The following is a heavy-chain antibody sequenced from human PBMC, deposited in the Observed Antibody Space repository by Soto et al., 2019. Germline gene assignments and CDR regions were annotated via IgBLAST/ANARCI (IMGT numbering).Heavy chain of an antibody. J-gene: IGHJ4*02. D-gene: IGHD1-1*01. CDR1: GYFMTNGNY. V-gene: IGHV4-38-2*02. Sequence: PSETLSLTCAVSGYFMTNGNYWGWIRQSPGKGLEWIGSIYYTGRTYYNPSLKSRVTMSVDTSKNQFSLKLTSVTAADTAVYYCARDRASVASTFDYWGTGTLVTASS. CDR3: ARDRASVASTFDY. CDR2: IYYTGRT.